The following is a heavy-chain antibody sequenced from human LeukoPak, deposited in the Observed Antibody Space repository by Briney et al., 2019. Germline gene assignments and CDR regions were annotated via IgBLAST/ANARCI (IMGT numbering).Heavy chain of an antibody. CDR1: GGTFSSYA. J-gene: IGHJ4*02. CDR3: ARGVHYFPFDY. V-gene: IGHV1-69*04. D-gene: IGHD2/OR15-2a*01. CDR2: IIPILGIA. Sequence: ASVKVSCKASGGTFSSYAISWVRQAPGQGLEWMGRIIPILGIANYAQKFQGRVTITADKSTSTAYMELSSLRSEDTAVYYCARGVHYFPFDYWGQGTLVTVSS.